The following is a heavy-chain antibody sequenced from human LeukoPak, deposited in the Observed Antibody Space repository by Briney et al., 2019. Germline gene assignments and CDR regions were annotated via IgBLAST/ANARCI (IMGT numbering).Heavy chain of an antibody. V-gene: IGHV1-18*01. CDR3: ARGAYDFWSGYHTLIAEYFQH. CDR1: GYTFTSYG. Sequence: ASVKVSCKASGYTFTSYGISWVRQAPGQGLEWMGWISAYNGNTNYAQKLQGRVTMTTDTSTSTAYMELRSLRSDDTAVYYCARGAYDFWSGYHTLIAEYFQHWGQGTLVTVSS. D-gene: IGHD3-3*01. J-gene: IGHJ1*01. CDR2: ISAYNGNT.